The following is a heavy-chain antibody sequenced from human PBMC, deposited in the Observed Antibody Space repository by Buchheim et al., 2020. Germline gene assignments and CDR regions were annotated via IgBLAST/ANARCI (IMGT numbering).Heavy chain of an antibody. J-gene: IGHJ4*02. Sequence: QVTLQEAGPALVRPTQTLTLTCTLSGFSLNTSGMRVSWIRQPPGKALEWLARIDWDDDKFYSTSLKTRLTISKDTSKNQVVITMTNMDPVDTAKYYCARGTTVVSPGLDYWGQGTL. CDR1: GFSLNTSGMR. V-gene: IGHV2-70*04. D-gene: IGHD4-23*01. CDR2: IDWDDDK. CDR3: ARGTTVVSPGLDY.